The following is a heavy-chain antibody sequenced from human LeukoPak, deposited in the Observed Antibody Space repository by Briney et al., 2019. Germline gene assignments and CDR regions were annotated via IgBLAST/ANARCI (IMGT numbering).Heavy chain of an antibody. CDR3: VAASAFSSSWRS. Sequence: GGSLRLSCVASGPSFSSYNMYWVRQAPGKGPEWVAYITASDTTKYYADSVKGRFAISRDNVKKSLFLQMNSLRAEDTAVYYCVAASAFSSSWRSWGQGTVVTVSP. J-gene: IGHJ5*02. CDR1: GPSFSSYN. V-gene: IGHV3-48*01. D-gene: IGHD6-13*01. CDR2: ITASDTTK.